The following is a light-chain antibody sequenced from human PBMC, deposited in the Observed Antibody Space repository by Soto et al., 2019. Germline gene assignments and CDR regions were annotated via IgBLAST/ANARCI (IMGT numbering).Light chain of an antibody. Sequence: ENVLTQSPGTLSLSPGERATLSCRASQSVGRNYLAWFQQKSGQAPRLVIYGASSRAAGIPDRLSGSGSGTDFTLTISRLEPDDFAVYYCQQYATSPITFGQGTRLEIK. J-gene: IGKJ5*01. CDR2: GAS. CDR3: QQYATSPIT. V-gene: IGKV3-20*01. CDR1: QSVGRNY.